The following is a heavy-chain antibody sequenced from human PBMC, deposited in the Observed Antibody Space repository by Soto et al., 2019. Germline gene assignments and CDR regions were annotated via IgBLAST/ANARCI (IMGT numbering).Heavy chain of an antibody. Sequence: GGSLRLSXAASGFTFSSYDMHWVRQATGKGLEWVSAIGTAGDPYYPGSVKGRFTISRENAKNSLYLQMNSLRAGDTAVYYCAREQVPTLYNWNYPTWPSEYFQHWGQGTLVTVSS. V-gene: IGHV3-13*05. CDR3: AREQVPTLYNWNYPTWPSEYFQH. CDR1: GFTFSSYD. CDR2: IGTAGDP. J-gene: IGHJ1*01. D-gene: IGHD1-7*01.